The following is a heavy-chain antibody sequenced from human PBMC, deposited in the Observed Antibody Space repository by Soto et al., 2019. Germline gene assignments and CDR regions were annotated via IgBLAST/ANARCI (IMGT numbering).Heavy chain of an antibody. V-gene: IGHV1-2*02. CDR1: RYTFTSYY. J-gene: IGHJ4*02. D-gene: IGHD3-3*01. CDR3: AKAKFDFWSGYWSPSLDF. CDR2: INPNNGYT. Sequence: QVQLVQSGAEVKKPGASVKVSCKASRYTFTSYYIHWVRQAPGQGLEWMGWINPNNGYTKYTQKFQGRVTVTRDTSITTVYLELTRLQSDDTAVYYCAKAKFDFWSGYWSPSLDFWGQGTLVTVSS.